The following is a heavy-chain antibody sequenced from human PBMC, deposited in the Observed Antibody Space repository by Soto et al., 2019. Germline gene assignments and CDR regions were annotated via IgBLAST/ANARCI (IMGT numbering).Heavy chain of an antibody. CDR3: VRFSILVSGRGRGAFFDS. Sequence: VQLVESGGSLVQPGGSLRLSCAASGFTIRNYWISWVRQVPGKGLAWVSNIKEDGSGKYYVDSVKGRFTISRDNAKNSVQLQMISLRDEYTAVYYCVRFSILVSGRGRGAFFDSWGQGTPVTVSS. D-gene: IGHD6-19*01. J-gene: IGHJ4*02. CDR1: GFTIRNYW. V-gene: IGHV3-7*03. CDR2: IKEDGSGK.